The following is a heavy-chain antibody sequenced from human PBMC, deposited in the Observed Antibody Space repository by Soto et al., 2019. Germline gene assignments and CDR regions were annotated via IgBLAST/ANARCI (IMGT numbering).Heavy chain of an antibody. J-gene: IGHJ4*02. V-gene: IGHV3-23*01. Sequence: EVQLLESGGGLVQPGGSLRLSCAASGFTFSSYAMNWVRQAPGKGLVWVSVISGSGGSTYYAHSVKGRFTISRDNSKNTLYMKMNRLRAEGTAVYYCAKRNYGSEFDYWGQGTLVTVSS. D-gene: IGHD3-10*01. CDR3: AKRNYGSEFDY. CDR1: GFTFSSYA. CDR2: ISGSGGST.